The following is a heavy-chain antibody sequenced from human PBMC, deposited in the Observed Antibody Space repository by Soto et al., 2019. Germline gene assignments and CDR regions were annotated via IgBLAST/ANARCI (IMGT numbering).Heavy chain of an antibody. CDR3: AREGYPFDY. J-gene: IGHJ4*02. CDR2: FSSSSSTI. Sequence: EVQLVESGGGLVQPGGSLRLSCAASGFTFSSYSMNWVRQAPGKGLEWVSYFSSSSSTIYYADSVKGRFTISRDNAKNSLYLPMNSLRDEDTAVYYCAREGYPFDYWGQGTLVTVSS. V-gene: IGHV3-48*02. D-gene: IGHD5-12*01. CDR1: GFTFSSYS.